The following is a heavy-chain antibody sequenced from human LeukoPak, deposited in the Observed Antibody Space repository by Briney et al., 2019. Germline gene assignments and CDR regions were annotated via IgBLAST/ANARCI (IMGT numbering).Heavy chain of an antibody. Sequence: GSLRLSCAASGFTFSYYYMSWIRPAPGKGLEWVSYISSSGSTIYYADSVKGRFTISRDNAKNSLYLQMNSLRAEDTAVYYCARRSRFLEWLLSYYFDYWGQGTLVTVSS. J-gene: IGHJ4*02. CDR2: ISSSGSTI. CDR3: ARRSRFLEWLLSYYFDY. CDR1: GFTFSYYY. V-gene: IGHV3-11*01. D-gene: IGHD3-3*01.